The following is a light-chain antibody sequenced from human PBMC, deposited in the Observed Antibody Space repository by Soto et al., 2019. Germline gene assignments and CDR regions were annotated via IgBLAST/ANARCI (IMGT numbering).Light chain of an antibody. CDR2: AAS. CDR3: QQLFDSPIT. Sequence: IQVTQSPSSLSASVGDRVTITCGASQGIGNDLGWYQQKPGKAPKLLIYAASTLESGVPSRFSATVSGTEFSLTITSLQPEDFATYYCQQLFDSPITFGQGTRLEIK. CDR1: QGIGND. J-gene: IGKJ5*01. V-gene: IGKV1-17*01.